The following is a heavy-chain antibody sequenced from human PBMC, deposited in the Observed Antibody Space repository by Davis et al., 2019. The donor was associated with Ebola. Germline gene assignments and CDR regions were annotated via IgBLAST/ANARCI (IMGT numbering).Heavy chain of an antibody. CDR1: GLTLTSYS. Sequence: PGGSLTLACVTSGLTLTSYSFNWIRQTPGKGLEWIAHINTRGDDRVYADSVRGRFTIYRDDAANSLSLQMDSLKHEDAAVYYCVRDYLFAFDSWGQGTPVTVSS. CDR2: INTRGDDR. V-gene: IGHV3-21*01. CDR3: VRDYLFAFDS. J-gene: IGHJ4*02. D-gene: IGHD3-10*02.